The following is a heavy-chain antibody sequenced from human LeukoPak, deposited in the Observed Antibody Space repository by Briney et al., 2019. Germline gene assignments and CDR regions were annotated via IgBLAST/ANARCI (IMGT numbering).Heavy chain of an antibody. CDR2: SRKKGNSYTT. J-gene: IGHJ1*01. V-gene: IGHV3-72*01. CDR3: ARDSGH. Sequence: GGSLRLSCAASGFTFSVHYMDWVRQAPGKGLQWVGRSRKKGNSYTTEYAASVKGTFTISRDDSKKSMYLQMNSLKTEDTAVYYCARDSGHWGQGSLVTVSS. D-gene: IGHD3-10*01. CDR1: GFTFSVHY.